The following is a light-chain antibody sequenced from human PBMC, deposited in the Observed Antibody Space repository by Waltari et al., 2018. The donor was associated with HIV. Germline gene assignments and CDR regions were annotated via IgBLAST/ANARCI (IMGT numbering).Light chain of an antibody. CDR3: MQSTHWPGT. CDR1: QSLIYTDGNTN. V-gene: IGKV2-30*01. J-gene: IGKJ1*01. Sequence: EAVLTQSPVSLSVALGRPASISCISSQSLIYTDGNTNLNWFHQRPGQSPRRLIYKISNRDSGVPDRFSGSGSVTEFTLHISRVEAEDVGIFYCMQSTHWPGTFGQGTKVEIQ. CDR2: KIS.